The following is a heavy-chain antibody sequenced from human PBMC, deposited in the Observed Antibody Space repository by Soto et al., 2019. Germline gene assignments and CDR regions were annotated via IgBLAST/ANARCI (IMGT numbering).Heavy chain of an antibody. CDR2: IYYSGST. Sequence: PSEILSLTCTVSGGSISSGDYYWSWIRQPPGKGLEWIGYIYYSGSTYYNPSLKSRVTISVDTSKNQFSLKLSSVTAADTAVYYCASTIPTTSFYYYYGMDVWGQGTTVTVSS. CDR3: ASTIPTTSFYYYYGMDV. J-gene: IGHJ6*02. CDR1: GGSISSGDYY. V-gene: IGHV4-30-4*01. D-gene: IGHD3-10*01.